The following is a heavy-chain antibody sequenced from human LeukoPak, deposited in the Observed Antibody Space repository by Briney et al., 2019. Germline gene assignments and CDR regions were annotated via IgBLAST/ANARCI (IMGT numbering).Heavy chain of an antibody. CDR1: GFSVSSNY. CDR2: IYSGDRT. Sequence: GGSLRLSCAASGFSVSSNYMSWVRQAPGKGLEWVSVIYSGDRTYYADSVKGRFTISRDSSKNTLYLQMNNQSVEDTAVYYCASCPEHYGVFRRNYFDYWGQGTLVTVSS. CDR3: ASCPEHYGVFRRNYFDY. J-gene: IGHJ4*02. D-gene: IGHD4-17*01. V-gene: IGHV3-53*01.